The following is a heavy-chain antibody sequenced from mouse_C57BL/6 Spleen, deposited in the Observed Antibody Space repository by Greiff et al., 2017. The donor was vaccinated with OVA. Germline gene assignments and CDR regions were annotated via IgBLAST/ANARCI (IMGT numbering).Heavy chain of an antibody. V-gene: IGHV1-76*01. CDR2: IYPGSGNT. J-gene: IGHJ1*03. CDR3: ARGELGPDWYFDV. D-gene: IGHD4-1*01. CDR1: GYTFTDYY. Sequence: QVQLKESGAELVRPGASVKLSCKASGYTFTDYYINWVKQRPGQGLEWIARIYPGSGNTYYNEKFKGKATLTAEKSSSTAYMQLSSLTSEDSAVYFCARGELGPDWYFDVWGTGTTVTVSS.